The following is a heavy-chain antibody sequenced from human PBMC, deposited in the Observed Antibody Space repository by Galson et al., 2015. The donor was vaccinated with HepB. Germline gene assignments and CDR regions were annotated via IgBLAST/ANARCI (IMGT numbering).Heavy chain of an antibody. V-gene: IGHV3-7*03. Sequence: SLRLSCAASGFTFSSYWMSWVRQAPGKGLEWVANIKQDGSEKYYVDSVKGRFTISRDNAKNSLYLQMNSLRAEDTAVYYCARAGVFDWSPWDGMDVWGQGTTVTVSS. CDR1: GFTFSSYW. CDR3: ARAGVFDWSPWDGMDV. D-gene: IGHD3-9*01. CDR2: IKQDGSEK. J-gene: IGHJ6*02.